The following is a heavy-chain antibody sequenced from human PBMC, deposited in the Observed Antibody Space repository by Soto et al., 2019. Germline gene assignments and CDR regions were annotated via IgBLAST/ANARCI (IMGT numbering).Heavy chain of an antibody. CDR1: GYSFPTYW. CDR3: GRHRSTGSISSPLDP. CDR2: IYPGDSET. V-gene: IGHV5-51*01. Sequence: PGESLKISCKGSGYSFPTYWIDWVRQMPGKGLEWMGTIYPGDSETRYSPSCQGQVTISADKSINTVYLQWSSLKASDTAMYYCGRHRSTGSISSPLDPWGQGTLVTVSS. D-gene: IGHD1-1*01. J-gene: IGHJ5*02.